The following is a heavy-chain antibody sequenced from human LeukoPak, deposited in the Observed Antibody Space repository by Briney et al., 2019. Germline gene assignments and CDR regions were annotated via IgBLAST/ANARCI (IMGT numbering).Heavy chain of an antibody. V-gene: IGHV3-30*18. CDR2: ISYDGTNN. CDR3: AKRGYSGYDLDY. CDR1: GFTFSSYV. D-gene: IGHD5-12*01. J-gene: IGHJ4*02. Sequence: GGSLRLSCAASGFTFSSYVMHWVRQAPGKGLEWVAGISYDGTNNHYEASVKGRFTISRDNSKNTLFLQMNSLRPEDTAVHYCAKRGYSGYDLDYWGQGTLVTVSS.